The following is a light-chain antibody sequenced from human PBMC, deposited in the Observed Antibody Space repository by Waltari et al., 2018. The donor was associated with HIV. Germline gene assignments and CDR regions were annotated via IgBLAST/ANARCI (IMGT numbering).Light chain of an antibody. CDR1: SSNIGSNY. Sequence: QSVLTQPPSASGTPGQRVTISCSGSSSNIGSNYVYWYQQLPGTAPKLLIYRNNSRPSGVPDRFSGSKSGTSASLAISGLRSEDEADYYCAAWDDSLSVWVFGGGTKLTVL. V-gene: IGLV1-47*01. J-gene: IGLJ3*02. CDR2: RNN. CDR3: AAWDDSLSVWV.